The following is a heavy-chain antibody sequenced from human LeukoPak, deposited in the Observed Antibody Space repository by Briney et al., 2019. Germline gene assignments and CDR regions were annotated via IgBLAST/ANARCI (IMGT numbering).Heavy chain of an antibody. CDR3: ARGHDNTGYNYFDQ. D-gene: IGHD5-18*01. CDR1: GYIFTDYY. J-gene: IGHJ4*02. CDR2: MNPLSGGT. Sequence: VSVKVSCKASGYIFTDYYMHWVRQAPGQGLQRMGWMNPLSGGTNYAQKFRGRVTMTRDTSIPTIYIDLSSLVSAATAVYYCARGHDNTGYNYFDQWGQGTLVTVSS. V-gene: IGHV1-2*02.